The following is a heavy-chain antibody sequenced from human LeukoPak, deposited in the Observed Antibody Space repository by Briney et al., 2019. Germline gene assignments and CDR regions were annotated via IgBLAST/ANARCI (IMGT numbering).Heavy chain of an antibody. Sequence: GGSLRLSCAASGFTVSSNYMSWVRQAPGKGLEWVSVIYSGGNTYYADSVKGRFTISRDNSKNTLYLQMNSLRAEDTAVYYCAKSIQLWLLYYFDYWGQGTLVTVSS. CDR2: IYSGGNT. CDR3: AKSIQLWLLYYFDY. CDR1: GFTVSSNY. D-gene: IGHD5-18*01. V-gene: IGHV3-53*01. J-gene: IGHJ4*02.